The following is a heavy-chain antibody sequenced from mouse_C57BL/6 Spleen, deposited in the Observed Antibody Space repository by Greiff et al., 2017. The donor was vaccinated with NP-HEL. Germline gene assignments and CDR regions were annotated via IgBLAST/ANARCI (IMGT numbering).Heavy chain of an antibody. CDR2: IYPSDSET. CDR3: ARTTTVVATGDY. J-gene: IGHJ4*01. D-gene: IGHD1-1*01. Sequence: VQLQQPGAELVRPGSSVKLSCKASGYTFTSYWMDWVKQRPGQGLEWIGNIYPSDSETHYNQKFKDKATLTVDKSSSTAYMQLSSLTSEDSAVYYCARTTTVVATGDYWGQGTSVTVSS. V-gene: IGHV1-61*01. CDR1: GYTFTSYW.